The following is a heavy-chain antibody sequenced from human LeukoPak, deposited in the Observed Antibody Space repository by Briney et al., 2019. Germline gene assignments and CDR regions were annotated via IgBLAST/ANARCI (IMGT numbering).Heavy chain of an antibody. CDR3: ARYLRYISSSGYFFDY. CDR2: IKQDGSEK. D-gene: IGHD6-6*01. CDR1: GFTFSSYW. Sequence: GGSLRLSCAASGFTFSSYWMSWVRQAPGKGLEWVANIKQDGSEKYYVDSVKGRFTISRDNAKNSLFLQMNSLRAGDTAVYYCARYLRYISSSGYFFDYWGQGTLVTVSS. J-gene: IGHJ4*02. V-gene: IGHV3-7*01.